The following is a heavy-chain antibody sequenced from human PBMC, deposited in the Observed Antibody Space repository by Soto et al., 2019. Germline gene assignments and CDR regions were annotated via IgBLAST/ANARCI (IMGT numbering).Heavy chain of an antibody. J-gene: IGHJ6*02. CDR3: TKINGMDV. CDR1: GLTFSSYA. Sequence: GGYLRLSCAASGLTFSSYAMSWVRQAPGKGLEWVSGISGSGGNTYHADSVKGRFTISRDNSKNTLYLQMNSLRAEDTAGYYCTKINGMDVWGQGTTVTVSS. CDR2: ISGSGGNT. V-gene: IGHV3-23*01.